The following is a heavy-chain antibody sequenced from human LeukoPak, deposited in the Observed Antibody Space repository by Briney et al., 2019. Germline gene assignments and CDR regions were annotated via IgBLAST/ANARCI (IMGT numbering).Heavy chain of an antibody. Sequence: SETLSLTCTVSGVSISSYYWSWIRQPAGKGLEWIGRIYTSGSTNYNPSLKSRVTMSVDTSKNQFSLKLSSVTAADTAVYYCARDPYYYGPGSYSPLDYWGQGTLVTVSS. CDR2: IYTSGST. CDR1: GVSISSYY. J-gene: IGHJ4*02. CDR3: ARDPYYYGPGSYSPLDY. V-gene: IGHV4-4*07. D-gene: IGHD3-10*01.